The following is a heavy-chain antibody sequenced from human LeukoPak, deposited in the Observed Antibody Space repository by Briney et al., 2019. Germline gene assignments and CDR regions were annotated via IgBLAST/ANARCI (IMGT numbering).Heavy chain of an antibody. J-gene: IGHJ4*02. CDR2: IYDSGST. Sequence: SETLSLTCTVSGGSTSSYYWSWIRQPPGKGLEWIGYIYDSGSTNYNPSLKSRVTISVDTSKNQFSLKLSSVTAADTAVYYCAVEQQQLVLRAFGYWGQGTLVTVSS. CDR1: GGSTSSYY. D-gene: IGHD6-13*01. V-gene: IGHV4-4*09. CDR3: AVEQQQLVLRAFGY.